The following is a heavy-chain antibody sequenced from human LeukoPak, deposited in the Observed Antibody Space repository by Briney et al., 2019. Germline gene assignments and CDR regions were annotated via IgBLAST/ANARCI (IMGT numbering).Heavy chain of an antibody. CDR2: IFPSGGEI. D-gene: IGHD5-18*01. CDR1: GFTFSRFA. CDR3: ATYRQVLLPFES. Sequence: GGSLRLSCAASGFTFSRFAMSWVRQAPGKGLEWVSSIFPSGGEIHYADSVRGRFTISRDNSKSTLSLQMNSLRVEDTAIYYCATYRQVLLPFESWGQGTLVTVSS. V-gene: IGHV3-23*01. J-gene: IGHJ4*02.